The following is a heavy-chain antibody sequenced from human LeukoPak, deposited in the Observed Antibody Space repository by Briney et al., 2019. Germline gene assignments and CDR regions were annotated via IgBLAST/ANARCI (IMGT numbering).Heavy chain of an antibody. CDR1: GFTFSSYW. V-gene: IGHV3-7*01. Sequence: GGPLRLSCAASGFTFSSYWMSWVRQAPGKGLEWVANIKQDGSEKYYVDSVKGRFTISRDNAKNSLYLQMNSLRAEDTAVYYCARDRVNDILTGYYYYYYYGMDVWGQGTTVTVSS. CDR2: IKQDGSEK. D-gene: IGHD3-9*01. CDR3: ARDRVNDILTGYYYYYYYGMDV. J-gene: IGHJ6*02.